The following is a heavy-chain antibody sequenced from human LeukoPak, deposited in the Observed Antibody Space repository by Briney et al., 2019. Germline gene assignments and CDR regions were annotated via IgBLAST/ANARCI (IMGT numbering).Heavy chain of an antibody. Sequence: SVKVSCKASGGTFSSYAISWVRQAPGQGLEWRGEIIPIFGTANYAQKFQGRVTITADKSTSTAYMELSSLRSEDTAVYYCARGGSGSGSYYNVGYYYYYMDVWGKGTTVTVSS. CDR2: IIPIFGTA. D-gene: IGHD3-10*01. J-gene: IGHJ6*03. CDR3: ARGGSGSGSYYNVGYYYYYMDV. CDR1: GGTFSSYA. V-gene: IGHV1-69*06.